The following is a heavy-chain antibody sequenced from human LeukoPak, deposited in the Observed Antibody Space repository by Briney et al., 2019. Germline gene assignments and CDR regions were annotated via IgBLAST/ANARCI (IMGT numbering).Heavy chain of an antibody. CDR2: IWYDGSNK. Sequence: GGSLRLSCAASGFTFSSYGMHWVRQAPGKGLEWVAVIWYDGSNKYYADSVKGRFTISRDKSKNTLYLQMNSLRAEDTAVYYCARDSSTKDYYDSSGYDPYFDYWGQGTLVTVSS. CDR3: ARDSSTKDYYDSSGYDPYFDY. J-gene: IGHJ4*02. D-gene: IGHD3-22*01. CDR1: GFTFSSYG. V-gene: IGHV3-33*01.